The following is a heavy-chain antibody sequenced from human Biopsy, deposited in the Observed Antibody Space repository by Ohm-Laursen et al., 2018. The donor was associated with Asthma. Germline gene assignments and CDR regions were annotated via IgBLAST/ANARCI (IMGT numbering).Heavy chain of an antibody. CDR1: GFSFSNFA. J-gene: IGHJ4*02. CDR2: ISGSGGST. Sequence: SLRLSCAASGFSFSNFAMHWVRQAPGKGLEWVSAISGSGGSTYYADSVKGRFTISRDKSKNTLYMQMNSLRAEDTAVYYCAKRGSYFDYWGQGTLVTVSS. CDR3: AKRGSYFDY. V-gene: IGHV3-23*01. D-gene: IGHD1-26*01.